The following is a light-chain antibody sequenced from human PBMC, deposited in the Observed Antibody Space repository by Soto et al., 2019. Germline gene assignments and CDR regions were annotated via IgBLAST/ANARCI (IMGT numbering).Light chain of an antibody. CDR2: AAS. CDR1: QTISSW. CDR3: QQSNSYSLT. V-gene: IGKV1-5*01. Sequence: DIQMTQSPSTLSGSVGDRVTITCRASQTISSWLAWYQQKPGKAPKLLISAASSLESGVPSRFSGSGSGTEFTLTISSLQPDDFAAYYCQQSNSYSLTFGQGTQVDIK. J-gene: IGKJ1*01.